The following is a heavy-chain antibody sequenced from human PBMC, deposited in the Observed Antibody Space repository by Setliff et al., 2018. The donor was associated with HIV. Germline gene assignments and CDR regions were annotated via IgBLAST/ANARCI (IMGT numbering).Heavy chain of an antibody. Sequence: GASVKVSCKASGGIFRSNAISWVRQAPGQGLEWMGGIIPLFGTANYAQKFQGRVTITADKSTSTAYLELNSLRSEDSAIYYCAREIQIAVAAVGWFDPWGQGTLVTVSS. V-gene: IGHV1-69*06. J-gene: IGHJ5*02. CDR2: IIPLFGTA. D-gene: IGHD6-13*01. CDR3: AREIQIAVAAVGWFDP. CDR1: GGIFRSNA.